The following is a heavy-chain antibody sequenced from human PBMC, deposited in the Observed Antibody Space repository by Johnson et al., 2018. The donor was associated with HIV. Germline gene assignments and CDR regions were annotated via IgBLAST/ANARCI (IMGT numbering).Heavy chain of an antibody. J-gene: IGHJ3*02. CDR3: ARERDYYDSGGYWVDAFDI. D-gene: IGHD3-22*01. V-gene: IGHV3-74*01. CDR1: GITISRNW. CDR2: INSDGSST. Sequence: VQLVESGGDVVRPGGSLRLSCAASGITISRNWMHWVRQAPGKGPVWVSRINSDGSSTNYADSVKGRFSISRDNAENTLYLQMNSLRAEDAAVYYCARERDYYDSGGYWVDAFDIWGQGTMVTVSS.